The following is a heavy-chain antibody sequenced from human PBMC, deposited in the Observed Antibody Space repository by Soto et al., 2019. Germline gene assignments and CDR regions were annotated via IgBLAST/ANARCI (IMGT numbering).Heavy chain of an antibody. V-gene: IGHV4-39*01. J-gene: IGHJ4*02. Sequence: QLQLQESGPGLVKPSETLSLTCTVSGGSISSSSYYWGWIRQPPGKGLEWIGNIYYTGSTYYNPSLKSRVTISVDTAKNQFSLKLSSVTAADTAVYYCARHGTSPRGVIPRKGFDYWGQGTLVTVSS. CDR1: GGSISSSSYY. CDR2: IYYTGST. D-gene: IGHD3-10*01. CDR3: ARHGTSPRGVIPRKGFDY.